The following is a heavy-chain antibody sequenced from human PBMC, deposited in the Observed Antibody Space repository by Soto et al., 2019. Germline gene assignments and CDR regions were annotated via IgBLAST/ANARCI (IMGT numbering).Heavy chain of an antibody. CDR2: ISWNSATL. D-gene: IGHD3-22*01. V-gene: IGHV3-9*01. CDR1: GFIFEDFA. CDR3: AKDVGSYYYDTSAYLYDY. J-gene: IGHJ4*02. Sequence: EVQLVESGGGLVQPGGSVRLSCVGSGFIFEDFAMNWVRQVPGKGLEWVSGISWNSATLAYADSVKGRFIVSRDNAKNILYPQMNSLRPEDASLYYCAKDVGSYYYDTSAYLYDYWGQGTLVTVSS.